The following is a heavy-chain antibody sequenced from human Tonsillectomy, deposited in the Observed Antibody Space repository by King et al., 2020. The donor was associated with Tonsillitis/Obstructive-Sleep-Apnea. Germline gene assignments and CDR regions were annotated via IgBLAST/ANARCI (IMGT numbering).Heavy chain of an antibody. J-gene: IGHJ5*02. CDR3: AKXXXVVXAAHLAXGNWXDP. V-gene: IGHV3-23*04. Sequence: VQLVESGGGLVQPGGSLRLSCAASGFTFSSYAMSWVRQAPGKGLEWVSAISGSGGSTYYADSVKGRFTISRDNSKNTLYLQMNSLRAEDTAVYYCAKXXXVVXAAHLAXGNWXDPWXXXTLVTVS. CDR2: ISGSGGST. CDR1: GFTFSSYA.